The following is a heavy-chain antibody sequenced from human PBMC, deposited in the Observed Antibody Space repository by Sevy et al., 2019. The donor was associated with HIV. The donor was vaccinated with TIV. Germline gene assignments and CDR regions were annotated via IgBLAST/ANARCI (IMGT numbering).Heavy chain of an antibody. CDR1: GFTFSDHY. V-gene: IGHV3-72*01. Sequence: GGSLRLSCAASGFTFSDHYMDWVRQAPGKGLEWVGRTRNKANSYTTEYAASVKGRFTISRDDSKNSLYLQMNSLKTEDTAVYYCARSSVVRGVAFDFWGQGTTVTVSS. CDR3: ARSSVVRGVAFDF. CDR2: TRNKANSYTT. D-gene: IGHD2-15*01. J-gene: IGHJ6*02.